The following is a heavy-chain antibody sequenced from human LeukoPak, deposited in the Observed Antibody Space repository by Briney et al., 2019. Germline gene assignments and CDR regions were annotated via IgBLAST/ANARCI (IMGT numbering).Heavy chain of an antibody. CDR2: ISGSGGST. CDR1: GFTFSSYA. D-gene: IGHD3-10*01. Sequence: GGSLRLSCAASGFTFSSYAMSWARQAPGKGLEWVSAISGSGGSTYYADSVKGRFTISRDNSKNTLYLQMNSLRAEDTAVYYCARDPNYYGSGSYFDYWGQGTLVTVSS. CDR3: ARDPNYYGSGSYFDY. V-gene: IGHV3-23*01. J-gene: IGHJ4*02.